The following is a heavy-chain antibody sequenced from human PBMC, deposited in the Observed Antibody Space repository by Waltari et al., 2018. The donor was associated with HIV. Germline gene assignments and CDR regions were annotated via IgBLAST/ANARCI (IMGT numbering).Heavy chain of an antibody. CDR2: INPNRGGT. J-gene: IGHJ4*02. D-gene: IGHD3-22*01. V-gene: IGHV1-2*02. CDR1: GYTFTGYY. Sequence: QVQLVQSGAEVKKPGASVKVSCKASGYTFTGYYMHWVRQAPGQGLEWMGWINPNRGGTNHQQKFQGRVTMTRDTSISTAYMELSRLRSDDTAVYYCARVPVWGYYDSSGYSHFDYWGQGTLVTVSS. CDR3: ARVPVWGYYDSSGYSHFDY.